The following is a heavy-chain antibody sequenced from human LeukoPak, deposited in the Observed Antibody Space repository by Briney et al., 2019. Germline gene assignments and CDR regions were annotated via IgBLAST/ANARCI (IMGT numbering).Heavy chain of an antibody. CDR1: GGSISSGDYY. Sequence: SETLSLTCTVSGGSISSGDYYWSWIRQPPGKGLEWIGYIYYSGSTYYNPSLKSRVTISVDTSKNQFSLKLSSVTAADTAVYYCARAQRPPDLSRAFDIWGQGTMVTVSS. V-gene: IGHV4-30-4*01. CDR3: ARAQRPPDLSRAFDI. D-gene: IGHD1-1*01. J-gene: IGHJ3*02. CDR2: IYYSGST.